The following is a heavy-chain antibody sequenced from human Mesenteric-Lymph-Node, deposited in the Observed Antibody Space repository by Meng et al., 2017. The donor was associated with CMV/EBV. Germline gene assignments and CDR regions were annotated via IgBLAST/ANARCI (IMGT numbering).Heavy chain of an antibody. CDR2: IIPILGIA. CDR1: GGTFSSYT. CDR3: AGGIAAAGSRWFDP. J-gene: IGHJ5*02. Sequence: QVQLVQSGAEVKKPGSSGKVSCKASGGTFSSYTISWVRQAPGQGLEWMGRIIPILGIANYAQKFQGRVTITADKFTSTAYMELSSLRSEDTAVYYCAGGIAAAGSRWFDPWGQGTLVTVSS. D-gene: IGHD6-13*01. V-gene: IGHV1-69*02.